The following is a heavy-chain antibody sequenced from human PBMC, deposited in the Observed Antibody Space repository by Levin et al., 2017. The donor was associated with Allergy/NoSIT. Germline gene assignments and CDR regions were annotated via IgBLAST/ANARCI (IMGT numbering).Heavy chain of an antibody. D-gene: IGHD2-15*01. J-gene: IGHJ6*02. CDR3: ARRGVVGTSESHYDYALDV. CDR1: GYTFPSYW. CDR2: IYPGDSDT. Sequence: KVSCKASGYTFPSYWVAWVRQMPGKGLEWMGSIYPGDSDTRYGPSFQGQVTIPVDKSISTAYLQWSSLKAADTAMYYCARRGVVGTSESHYDYALDVWGQGTTVTVSS. V-gene: IGHV5-51*01.